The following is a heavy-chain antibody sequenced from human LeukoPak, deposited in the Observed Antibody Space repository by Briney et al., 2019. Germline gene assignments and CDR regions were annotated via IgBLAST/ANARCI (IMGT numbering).Heavy chain of an antibody. CDR3: ARGLWFGDENPPYFDY. CDR1: GDSISNYY. D-gene: IGHD3-10*01. CDR2: FSSSGST. V-gene: IGHV4-59*12. J-gene: IGHJ4*02. Sequence: SETLSLTCTVSGDSISNYYWSWIRQPPGKGLEWIGYFSSSGSTNYNPSLESRVTISVDTSKNQFSLKLSSVTAADTAVYYCARGLWFGDENPPYFDYWGQGTLVTVSS.